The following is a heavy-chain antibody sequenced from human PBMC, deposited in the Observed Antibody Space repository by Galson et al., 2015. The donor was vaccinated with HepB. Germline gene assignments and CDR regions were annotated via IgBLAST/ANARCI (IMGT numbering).Heavy chain of an antibody. CDR2: IWYDGSNK. Sequence: SLRLSCAASGFTFSSYGMHWVRQAPGKGLEWVAVIWYDGSNKYYADSVKGRFTISRDNSKNTLYLQMNSLRAEDTAVYYCARAYCGGDCSPLSSAFDIWGQGTMVTVSS. CDR1: GFTFSSYG. V-gene: IGHV3-33*01. CDR3: ARAYCGGDCSPLSSAFDI. J-gene: IGHJ3*02. D-gene: IGHD2-21*01.